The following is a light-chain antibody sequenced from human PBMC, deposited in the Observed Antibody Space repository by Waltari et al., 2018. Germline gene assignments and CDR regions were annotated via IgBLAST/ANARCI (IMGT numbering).Light chain of an antibody. CDR1: SGGIANNY. V-gene: IGLV6-57*03. CDR3: QSSDSTDVV. J-gene: IGLJ2*01. Sequence: NFILTQPPSVSASPGETVTISCTRSSGGIANNYVQWYQHRPGSVPITVSFEDDQRPSGVPDRFSGSLDSSSDSASLTISDLRTEDEADYYCQSSDSTDVVFGGGTKLTVL. CDR2: EDD.